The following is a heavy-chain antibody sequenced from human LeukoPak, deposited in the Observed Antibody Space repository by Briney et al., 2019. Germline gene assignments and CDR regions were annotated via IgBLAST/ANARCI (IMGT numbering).Heavy chain of an antibody. Sequence: VASVKVSCTASGYTFTGYYMHWVRQAPGQGLEWMGWINPNSGGTNYAQKFQGRVTMTRDTSISTAYMELSRLRSDDTAVYYCERERGEISFGGVIVALNYWGQGTLVTVSS. CDR3: ERERGEISFGGVIVALNY. V-gene: IGHV1-2*02. J-gene: IGHJ4*02. CDR1: GYTFTGYY. CDR2: INPNSGGT. D-gene: IGHD3-16*02.